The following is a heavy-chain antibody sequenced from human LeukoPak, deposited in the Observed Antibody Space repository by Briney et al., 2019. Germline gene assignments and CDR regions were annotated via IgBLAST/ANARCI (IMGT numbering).Heavy chain of an antibody. CDR1: GGTFSSYA. J-gene: IGHJ6*02. Sequence: SVMVSCKASGGTFSSYAISWVRQAPGQGLEWMGGIIPIFGTANYAQKFQGRVTITADESTSTAYMELSSLRSEDTAVYYCARYVSSTSADYYYYGMDVWGQGTTVTVSS. V-gene: IGHV1-69*13. CDR2: IIPIFGTA. D-gene: IGHD2-2*01. CDR3: ARYVSSTSADYYYYGMDV.